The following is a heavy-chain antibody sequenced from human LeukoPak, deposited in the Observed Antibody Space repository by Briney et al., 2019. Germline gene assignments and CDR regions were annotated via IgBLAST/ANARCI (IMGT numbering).Heavy chain of an antibody. V-gene: IGHV1-18*01. CDR3: ARPYCTNGVCYETLGY. CDR1: GYTFTSCG. Sequence: ASVKVSCKASGYTFTSCGISWVRQAPGQGLEWMGWISAYNGNTNYAQKLQGRVTMTTDTSTSTAYMELRSLRSDDTAVYYCARPYCTNGVCYETLGYWGQGTLVTVSS. CDR2: ISAYNGNT. J-gene: IGHJ4*02. D-gene: IGHD2-8*01.